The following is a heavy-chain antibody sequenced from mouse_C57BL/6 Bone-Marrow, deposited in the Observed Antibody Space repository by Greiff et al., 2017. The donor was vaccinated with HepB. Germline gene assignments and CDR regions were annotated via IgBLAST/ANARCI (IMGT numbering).Heavy chain of an antibody. D-gene: IGHD1-1*01. CDR2: INYDGSST. CDR3: AREGSSYAMDY. J-gene: IGHJ4*01. V-gene: IGHV5-16*01. Sequence: DVQLQESEGGLVQPGSSMKLSCTASGFTFSDYYMAWVRQVPEKGLEWVANINYDGSSTYYLDSLKSRCIISRDNAKNILYLQMSSLKSEDTATYYCAREGSSYAMDYWGQGTSVTVSS. CDR1: GFTFSDYY.